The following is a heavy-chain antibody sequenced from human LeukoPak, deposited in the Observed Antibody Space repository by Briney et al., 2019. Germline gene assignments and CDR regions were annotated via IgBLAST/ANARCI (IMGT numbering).Heavy chain of an antibody. V-gene: IGHV3-15*01. CDR1: GFTFNNAW. CDR3: TTEHNFNYYDSSGYYY. D-gene: IGHD3-22*01. CDR2: IKSKSDGGTT. J-gene: IGHJ4*02. Sequence: GGSLRLSCAASGFTFNNAWMSWVRQAPGKGLERVGRIKSKSDGGTTDYAAPVKGRFTISRDDSKNTLHLQMNSLKTEDTAVYYCTTEHNFNYYDSSGYYYWGQGTLVTVSS.